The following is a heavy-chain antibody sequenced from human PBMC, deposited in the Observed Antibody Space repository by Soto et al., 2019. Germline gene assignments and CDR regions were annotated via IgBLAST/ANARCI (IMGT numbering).Heavy chain of an antibody. CDR3: GRDLTSNANCIDP. V-gene: IGHV4-30-4*01. Sequence: TSETLSLTCSVSGDYIHVGGYYWTWIRQRPGKGLEWMEYIYYTGKTYYNPSLESRLTMSVDRSKNQFSLRLTSVTAADTAVYFCGRDLTSNANCIDPWGQGTLVTVSS. CDR2: IYYTGKT. D-gene: IGHD2-2*01. J-gene: IGHJ5*02. CDR1: GDYIHVGGYY.